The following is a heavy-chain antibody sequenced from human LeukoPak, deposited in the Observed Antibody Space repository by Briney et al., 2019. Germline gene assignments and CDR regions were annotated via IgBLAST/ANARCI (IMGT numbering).Heavy chain of an antibody. Sequence: SETLSLTCTVSGGSISSGGYYWSWIRQPPGKGLERIGYIYHSGSTYYNPSLKSRLTISVDRSKNQFSLKLTSVTAADTAVYYRARLWELEPARFDYWGQGTLVTVSS. D-gene: IGHD1-26*01. V-gene: IGHV4-30-2*01. CDR3: ARLWELEPARFDY. J-gene: IGHJ4*02. CDR2: IYHSGST. CDR1: GGSISSGGYY.